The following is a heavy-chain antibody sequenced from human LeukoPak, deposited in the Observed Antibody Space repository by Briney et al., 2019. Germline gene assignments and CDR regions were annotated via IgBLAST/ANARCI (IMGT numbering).Heavy chain of an antibody. V-gene: IGHV3-30*02. Sequence: PGGSLRLSCAASGFTFSSYDIHGVRQAPGKGLEWVAFIRYDGSNKYYADSVRGRFTISRDNSKNTLYLQMNSLRAEDTAVYFCAKGSKAVLFTRDHYMDVWGKGTTVTISS. CDR3: AKGSKAVLFTRDHYMDV. J-gene: IGHJ6*03. D-gene: IGHD6-19*01. CDR2: IRYDGSNK. CDR1: GFTFSSYD.